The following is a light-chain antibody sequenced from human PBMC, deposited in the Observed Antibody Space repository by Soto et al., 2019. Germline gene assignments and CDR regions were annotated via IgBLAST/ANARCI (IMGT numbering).Light chain of an antibody. CDR1: SSDVGGYNY. Sequence: QSALTQPASVSGSPGQSITISCTGTSSDVGGYNYVSWYQQHPGKAPKLMIYEVSNRPSGVSNRFSGSKSGNTASLTISGLQAEDEADYYCSSYTSSSTYVFGTGTKGPS. V-gene: IGLV2-14*01. J-gene: IGLJ1*01. CDR2: EVS. CDR3: SSYTSSSTYV.